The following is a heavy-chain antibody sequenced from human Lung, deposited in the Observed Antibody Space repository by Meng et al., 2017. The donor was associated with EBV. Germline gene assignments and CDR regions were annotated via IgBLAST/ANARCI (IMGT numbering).Heavy chain of an antibody. J-gene: IGHJ5*02. CDR3: ARISYSGSPFDP. CDR1: NGSFNGYY. CDR2: INHSGSS. D-gene: IGHD1-26*01. Sequence: QVQPQQWGAGLLKPSETLSLTCAVYNGSFNGYYWTWIRQSPGKGLEWIGQINHSGSSNSNPSLESRVTFSVDTSKNQFSLKLTSVTAADTGVYYCARISYSGSPFDPWGQGTLVTVSS. V-gene: IGHV4-34*01.